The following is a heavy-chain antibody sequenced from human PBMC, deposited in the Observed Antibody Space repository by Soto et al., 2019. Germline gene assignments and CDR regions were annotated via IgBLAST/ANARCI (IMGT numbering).Heavy chain of an antibody. CDR2: FYSSGSI. CDR1: GYSITAGGYY. D-gene: IGHD6-19*01. J-gene: IGHJ5*02. V-gene: IGHV4-31*03. CDR3: ARMYSSGSGWFHP. Sequence: LSETLSLTCFVSGYSITAGGYYWSWIRHHPGKGLEWIGSFYSSGSIIYNPSLRSRVSISGDTSSNQFSMSLTPVPAADTARYYCARMYSSGSGWFHPWGQGTLVTVSS.